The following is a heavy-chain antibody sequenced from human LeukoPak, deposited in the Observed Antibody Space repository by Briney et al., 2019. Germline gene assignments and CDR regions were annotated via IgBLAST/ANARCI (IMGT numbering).Heavy chain of an antibody. D-gene: IGHD3-16*01. Sequence: PSETLSLTCTVSGGSIRSGTSFWAWIRQPPGKGLEWIGSMYQSGTTFYSPSLKSRVTISADTSKNQVSLRLSSVTAADTAVYYCARSFIQVFNWSDPWGQGTLVTVSS. J-gene: IGHJ5*02. CDR2: MYQSGTT. V-gene: IGHV4-39*01. CDR3: ARSFIQVFNWSDP. CDR1: GGSIRSGTSF.